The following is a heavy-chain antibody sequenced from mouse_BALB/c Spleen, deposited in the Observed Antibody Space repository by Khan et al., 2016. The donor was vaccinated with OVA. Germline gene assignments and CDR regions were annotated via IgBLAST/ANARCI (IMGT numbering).Heavy chain of an antibody. CDR1: GYIFTSYW. Sequence: QVQLKQSGAELVRPGASVKLSCKTSGYIFTSYWIHWVKQRYGQGLEWIARIYPGTNNTYYHEKLKDKATLTEDKSSSTGYMQRSSLKYEDSAVYFCARGEAWYYFDYWGQGTTLPVSS. CDR2: IYPGTNNT. CDR3: ARGEAWYYFDY. D-gene: IGHD3-2*02. V-gene: IGHV1-76*01. J-gene: IGHJ2*01.